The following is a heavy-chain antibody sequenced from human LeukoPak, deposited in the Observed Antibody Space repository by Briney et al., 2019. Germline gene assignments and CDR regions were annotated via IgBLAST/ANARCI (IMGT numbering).Heavy chain of an antibody. V-gene: IGHV4-59*08. Sequence: PSETLSLTCAVSGGSISNYYWRWIRHPPGKGREWIGYIYDRGSTNYNPSLKSRVTISVDTSRNQFSLNLSSVTAADTAVYYCARVRYYDFWNGPSPPYYFDYWGQGTLVTVSS. CDR2: IYDRGST. CDR3: ARVRYYDFWNGPSPPYYFDY. CDR1: GGSISNYY. J-gene: IGHJ4*02. D-gene: IGHD3-3*01.